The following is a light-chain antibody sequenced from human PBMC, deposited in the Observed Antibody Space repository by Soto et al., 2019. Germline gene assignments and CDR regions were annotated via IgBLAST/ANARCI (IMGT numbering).Light chain of an antibody. CDR3: SSYTSSRTPDV. CDR1: SSDVGGYNY. CDR2: DVT. J-gene: IGLJ1*01. V-gene: IGLV2-14*01. Sequence: QSALTQPASVSGSPGQWVTISCTGTSSDVGGYNYVSWYQQHPVKAPKLMIYDVTNRPSGVSDRFSGSKSGNTASLTISGLQAEDEADYYCSSYTSSRTPDVFGTGTKLTVL.